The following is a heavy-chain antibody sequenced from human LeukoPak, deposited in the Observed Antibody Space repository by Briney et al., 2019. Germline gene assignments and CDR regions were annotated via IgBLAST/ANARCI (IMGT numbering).Heavy chain of an antibody. D-gene: IGHD4-17*01. CDR1: GGSFSGYY. Sequence: SETLSLTCAVYGGSFSGYYWSWIRQPPGQGLEWIGEINHSGSTNYNPSLKSRVTISVDTSKNQFSLKLSSVTAADTAVYYCARRVTTRLPFRYWGQGTLVTVSS. J-gene: IGHJ4*02. V-gene: IGHV4-34*01. CDR3: ARRVTTRLPFRY. CDR2: INHSGST.